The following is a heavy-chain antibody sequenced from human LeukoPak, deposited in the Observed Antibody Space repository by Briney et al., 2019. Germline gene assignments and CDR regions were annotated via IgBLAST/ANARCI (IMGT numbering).Heavy chain of an antibody. J-gene: IGHJ4*02. CDR2: IRYDGSNK. CDR1: GVTLSSYG. CDR3: AKDSGNGDYLPIDY. D-gene: IGHD4-17*01. V-gene: IGHV3-30*02. Sequence: PGGSLRLSCAASGVTLSSYGMHWVRQAPGRGLEWVAFIRYDGSNKYYTDSVRGRFTISRDNSKNTLYLQMNSLRAEDTAIYYCAKDSGNGDYLPIDYWGQGTLVTVSS.